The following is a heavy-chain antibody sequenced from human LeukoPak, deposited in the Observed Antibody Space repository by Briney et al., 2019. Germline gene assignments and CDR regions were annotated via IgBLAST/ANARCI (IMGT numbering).Heavy chain of an antibody. J-gene: IGHJ4*02. CDR2: ISGSSYYI. V-gene: IGHV3-21*01. Sequence: PGGSLRLSCAASGFTFSSYSMNWVRQAPGKGLEWVSSISGSSYYIYYADSVKGRFTISRDNAKNTVYLQMNSLRAEDTAVYYCARISALLAYFDYWGQGTLVTVSS. CDR3: ARISALLAYFDY. CDR1: GFTFSSYS. D-gene: IGHD2-15*01.